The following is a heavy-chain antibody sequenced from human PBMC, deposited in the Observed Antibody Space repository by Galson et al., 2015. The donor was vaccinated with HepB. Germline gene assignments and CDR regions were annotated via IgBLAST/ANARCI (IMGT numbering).Heavy chain of an antibody. CDR3: ARDPFLYSGYDPPYYYYYMDV. J-gene: IGHJ6*03. CDR1: GFTFSDYY. Sequence: SLRLSCAASGFTFSDYYMSWIRQAPGKGLGWVSYISSSGSTIYYADSVKGRFTISRDNAKNSLYLQMNSLRAEDTAVYYCARDPFLYSGYDPPYYYYYMDVWGKGTTVTVSS. CDR2: ISSSGSTI. D-gene: IGHD5-12*01. V-gene: IGHV3-11*01.